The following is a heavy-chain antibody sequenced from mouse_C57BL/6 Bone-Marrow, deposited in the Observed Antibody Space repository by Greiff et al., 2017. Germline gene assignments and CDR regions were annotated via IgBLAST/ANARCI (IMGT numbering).Heavy chain of an antibody. J-gene: IGHJ4*01. D-gene: IGHD2-1*01. CDR1: GFSLSTSGMG. CDR3: VLVGNYLYYYAMDY. V-gene: IGHV8-12*01. CDR2: IYWDDDK. Sequence: QVTLKVSGPGILQSSQTLSLTCSFSGFSLSTSGMGVSWIRQPSGKGLEWLAHIYWDDDKRYNPSLKSRLTISKDTSRNQVFLKITSVDTADTATYYCVLVGNYLYYYAMDYWGQGTSVTVSS.